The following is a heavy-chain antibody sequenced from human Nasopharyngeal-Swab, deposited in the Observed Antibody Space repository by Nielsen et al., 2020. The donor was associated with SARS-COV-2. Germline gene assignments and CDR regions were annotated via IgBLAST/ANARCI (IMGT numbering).Heavy chain of an antibody. J-gene: IGHJ4*02. D-gene: IGHD3-9*01. CDR1: GYTFTGYG. CDR2: ISAYNGNT. CDR3: ARDGYKYYDILTGYKHFDY. V-gene: IGHV1-18*01. Sequence: ASVKDSCKASGYTFTGYGISWVRQAPGQGLEWMGWISAYNGNTNYAQKLQGRVTMTTDTSTSTAYMELRSLRSDDTAVYYCARDGYKYYDILTGYKHFDYWGQGTLVTVSS.